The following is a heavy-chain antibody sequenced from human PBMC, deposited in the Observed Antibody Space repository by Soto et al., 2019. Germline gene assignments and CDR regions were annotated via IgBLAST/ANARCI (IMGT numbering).Heavy chain of an antibody. J-gene: IGHJ4*02. V-gene: IGHV4-59*01. CDR1: GGSISSYY. D-gene: IGHD5-12*01. CDR3: ARGPDMVRTTAVDY. CDR2: IYYSGST. Sequence: QVQLQESGPGLVKPSETLSLTCTVSGGSISSYYWSWIRQPPGKGLEWIGYIYYSGSTNYNPSLKSRVTISVDTSKTQFSLKLSSVTAADTAVYYCARGPDMVRTTAVDYWGQGTLVTVSS.